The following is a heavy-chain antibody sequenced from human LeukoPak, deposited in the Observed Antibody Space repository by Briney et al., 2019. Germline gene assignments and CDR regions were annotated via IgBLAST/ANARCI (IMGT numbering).Heavy chain of an antibody. D-gene: IGHD2-8*01. CDR1: GFSFSSYG. CDR2: IWPDRSNK. Sequence: GGSLRLSCAASGFSFSSYGMHWVRQAPGKGLEWVAVIWPDRSNKFHLESVQGRFTISRDNSRNTLYLQMNSLRAEDTATYYCAKRGGTCNNGVCYSSSYYQDVWGKGTTVIVSS. CDR3: AKRGGTCNNGVCYSSSYYQDV. J-gene: IGHJ6*04. V-gene: IGHV3-33*06.